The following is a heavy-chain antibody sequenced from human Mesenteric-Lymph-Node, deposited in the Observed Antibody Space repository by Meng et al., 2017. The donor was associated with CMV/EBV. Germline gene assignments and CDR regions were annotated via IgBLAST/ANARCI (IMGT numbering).Heavy chain of an antibody. CDR3: VGQFWSGH. J-gene: IGHJ4*02. CDR1: GLTVSTNY. Sequence: GESLKISCAASGLTVSTNYMSWVRQSPGKGLAWVSLIYSGGSTYYAASVKGRFTISRDNSKNTLYLQMNSLRDEDTAVYYCVGQFWSGHWGQGTLVTVSS. CDR2: IYSGGST. V-gene: IGHV3-66*02. D-gene: IGHD3-3*02.